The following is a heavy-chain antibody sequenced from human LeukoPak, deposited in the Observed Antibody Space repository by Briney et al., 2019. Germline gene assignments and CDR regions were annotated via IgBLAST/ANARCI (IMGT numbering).Heavy chain of an antibody. D-gene: IGHD6-13*01. CDR1: GFTFSSYA. V-gene: IGHV3-30-3*01. CDR3: ARDRSPAAGTFPDY. J-gene: IGHJ4*02. Sequence: GRSLRLSCAASGFTFSSYAMHWVRQAPGKGLEWVAVISYDGSNKYYADSVKGRFTISRDNSKNTLYLQMNSLRAEDTAVYYCARDRSPAAGTFPDYWGQGTLVTVSS. CDR2: ISYDGSNK.